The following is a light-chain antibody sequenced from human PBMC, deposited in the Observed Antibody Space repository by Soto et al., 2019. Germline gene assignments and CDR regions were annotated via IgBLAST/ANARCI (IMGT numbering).Light chain of an antibody. Sequence: QSVLTQPPSASGSPGQSVTISCTGTTGDIGAFNYVSWYQQHPGKAPKLMIYEVSNRPSGISNRFSGSKSGNTASLTISGLQAVDEADYYCTSYTSISLYVFGTGTKLTVL. CDR2: EVS. CDR3: TSYTSISLYV. V-gene: IGLV2-14*01. CDR1: TGDIGAFNY. J-gene: IGLJ1*01.